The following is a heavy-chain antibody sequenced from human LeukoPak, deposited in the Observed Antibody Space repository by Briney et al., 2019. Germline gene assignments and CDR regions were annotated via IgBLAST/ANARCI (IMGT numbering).Heavy chain of an antibody. CDR3: AKVQGGDFWSGYLFDY. CDR2: IRYDGSNK. J-gene: IGHJ4*02. D-gene: IGHD3-3*01. Sequence: PGGSLRLSSAASGFTFSSYGMHWVRQAPGKGLEWVAFIRYDGSNKYYADSVKGRFTISRDNSKNTLYLQMNSLRAEDTAVYYCAKVQGGDFWSGYLFDYWGQGTLVTVSS. V-gene: IGHV3-30*02. CDR1: GFTFSSYG.